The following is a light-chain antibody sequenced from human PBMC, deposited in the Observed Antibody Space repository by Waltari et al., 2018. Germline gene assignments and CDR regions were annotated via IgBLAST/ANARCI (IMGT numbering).Light chain of an antibody. CDR2: GKD. CDR1: SLRRYY. V-gene: IGLV3-19*01. CDR3: NSRDTSGNHLV. Sequence: SSELTQDTAVSVALGQPVRITCQGDSLRRYYASWYQQKPGQAPILVIYGKDDRPSGIPDRFSGSTSGNTASLTITGAQAEDDADYYCNSRDTSGNHLVFGGGTKLTVL. J-gene: IGLJ2*01.